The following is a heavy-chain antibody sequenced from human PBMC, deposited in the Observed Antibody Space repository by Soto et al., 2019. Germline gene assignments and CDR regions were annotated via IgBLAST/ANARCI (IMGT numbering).Heavy chain of an antibody. Sequence: PXETLSLTGPVSGASISSYYWSWIRQPAGKGLEWIGRIYTSGSTNYNPSLKSRVTMSVDTSKNQFSLRLSSVTAADTAVYYCARVKAAAGNWFDPWGQGTLVTVYS. CDR3: ARVKAAAGNWFDP. CDR1: GASISSYY. J-gene: IGHJ5*02. CDR2: IYTSGST. D-gene: IGHD6-13*01. V-gene: IGHV4-4*07.